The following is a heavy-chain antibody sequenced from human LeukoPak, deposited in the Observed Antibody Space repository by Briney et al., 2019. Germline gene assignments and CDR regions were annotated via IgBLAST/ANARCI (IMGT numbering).Heavy chain of an antibody. V-gene: IGHV1-18*01. D-gene: IGHD6-19*01. CDR1: GYTFTGYH. J-gene: IGHJ4*02. CDR3: ARSAVADTLSAYYFGY. CDR2: VSGLNGRT. Sequence: GASVKVSCKTSGYTFTGYHVSWVRQAPGQGLEWMGRVSGLNGRTKFAENLQGRVTMTIDTSTATAYMELRSLRSDDTAVYYCARSAVADTLSAYYFGYWGQGTLVTVSS.